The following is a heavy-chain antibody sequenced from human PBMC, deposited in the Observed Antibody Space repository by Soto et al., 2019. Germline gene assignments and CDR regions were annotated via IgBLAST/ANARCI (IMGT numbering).Heavy chain of an antibody. CDR3: AKDLGLGGGSCYGD. CDR1: GFTFSSYA. V-gene: IGHV3-23*01. D-gene: IGHD2-15*01. CDR2: ISGSGENT. Sequence: EVQLLESGGGLVQPGGSLRLSCAASGFTFSSYAMGWVRQAPGKGLEWVAAISGSGENTYHPDSVKGRFTISRDNSKNTLVLQMNSLRAEETGVYYCAKDLGLGGGSCYGDWGQGTLVTVSS. J-gene: IGHJ4*02.